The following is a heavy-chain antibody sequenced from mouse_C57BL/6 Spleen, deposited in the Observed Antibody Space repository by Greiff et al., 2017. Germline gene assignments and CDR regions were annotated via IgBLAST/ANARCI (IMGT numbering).Heavy chain of an antibody. CDR2: ISSGGDYI. J-gene: IGHJ1*03. Sequence: EVHLVESGEGLVKPGGSLKLSCAASGFTFSSYAMSWVRQTPEKRLEWVAYISSGGDYIYYADTVKGRFTISRDNASNTLYLQMSSLKSEDTAMYYCTREGDSWYFDVWGTGTTVTVSS. V-gene: IGHV5-9-1*02. CDR3: TREGDSWYFDV. CDR1: GFTFSSYA.